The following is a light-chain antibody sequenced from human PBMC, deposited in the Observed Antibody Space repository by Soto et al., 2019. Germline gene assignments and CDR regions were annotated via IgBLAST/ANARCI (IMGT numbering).Light chain of an antibody. CDR2: AAS. V-gene: IGKV1-12*01. J-gene: IGKJ4*01. Sequence: DIQMTQSPSSVSASVGDRLTITCRASQGVSSWVAWYKQKPGKAPKLLIYAASSLRSGVPSRFSGSGSETDFTLTISSLQPEDCGTYYCQQGYSFPLTFGGGTKVEIK. CDR1: QGVSSW. CDR3: QQGYSFPLT.